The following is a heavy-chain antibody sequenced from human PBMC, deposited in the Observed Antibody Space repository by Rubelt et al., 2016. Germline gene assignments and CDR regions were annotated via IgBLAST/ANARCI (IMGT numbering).Heavy chain of an antibody. CDR1: GGSISSSSYY. CDR2: IYYSGST. J-gene: IGHJ1*01. V-gene: IGHV4-39*01. D-gene: IGHD6-13*01. Sequence: QLQLQESGPGLVKPSETLSLTCTVSGGSISSSSYYWGWIRQPPGKGLEWIGSIYYSGSTYYSPSLTSPVTISVGRSKSQFSRMLGSVNAADTAVYYCAGHGQQLAYFQHWGQGTVVTVSS. CDR3: AGHGQQLAYFQH.